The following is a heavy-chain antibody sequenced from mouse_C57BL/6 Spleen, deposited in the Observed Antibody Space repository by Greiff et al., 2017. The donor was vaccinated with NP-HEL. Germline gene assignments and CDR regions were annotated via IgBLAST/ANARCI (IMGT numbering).Heavy chain of an antibody. D-gene: IGHD4-1*01. CDR2: INPSNGGT. J-gene: IGHJ4*01. Sequence: QVQLKQSGTELVKPGASVKLSCKASGYTFTSYWMHWVKQRPGQGLEWIGNINPSNGGTNYNEKFKSKATLTVDKSSSTAYMQLSSLTSEDSAVYYCARWGNWLYYAMDYWGQGTSVTVSS. V-gene: IGHV1-53*01. CDR3: ARWGNWLYYAMDY. CDR1: GYTFTSYW.